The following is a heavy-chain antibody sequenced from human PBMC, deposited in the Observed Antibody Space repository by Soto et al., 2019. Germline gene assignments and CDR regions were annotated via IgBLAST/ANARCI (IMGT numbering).Heavy chain of an antibody. CDR2: ISAYNGNT. J-gene: IGHJ5*02. D-gene: IGHD6-13*01. CDR3: ARVIAAAGTQWFDP. V-gene: IGHV1-18*01. Sequence: GASVKVSCKASGYTFTSYGISWVRQAPGQGLEWMGWISAYNGNTNYAQKLQGRVTMTTDTSTSTAYMELRSLRSDDTAVYYCARVIAAAGTQWFDPWGQGTLVTVSS. CDR1: GYTFTSYG.